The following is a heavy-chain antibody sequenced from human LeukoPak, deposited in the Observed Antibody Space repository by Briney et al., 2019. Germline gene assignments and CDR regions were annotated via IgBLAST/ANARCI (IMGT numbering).Heavy chain of an antibody. V-gene: IGHV4-39*01. J-gene: IGHJ4*02. CDR1: GGSISSSAYY. CDR3: TRRVKNSSDY. Sequence: PSETLSLTCTVSGGSISSSAYYWGWIRQPPGKGLEWIGTIYYSGSTNYNPSLKSRVTMSVDTSKNQFSLKLNSLTAADTAVYYCTRRVKNSSDYWGQGTLVTVSS. D-gene: IGHD6-6*01. CDR2: IYYSGST.